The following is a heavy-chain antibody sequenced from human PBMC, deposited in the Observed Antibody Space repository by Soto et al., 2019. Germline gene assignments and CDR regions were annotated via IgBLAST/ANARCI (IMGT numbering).Heavy chain of an antibody. CDR2: IYYTGTS. Sequence: QVQLQESGPGLVKPSETLSLTCTVSGGSIRGDYWSWIRQSPGKGLEWIGYIYYTGTSKYNPSLKSRLTISVDTSKNQFSLKLSSVTAADAAVYYCARLGGYYQAFDSCGQGTLVTVAS. D-gene: IGHD3-22*01. J-gene: IGHJ4*02. V-gene: IGHV4-59*08. CDR1: GGSIRGDY. CDR3: ARLGGYYQAFDS.